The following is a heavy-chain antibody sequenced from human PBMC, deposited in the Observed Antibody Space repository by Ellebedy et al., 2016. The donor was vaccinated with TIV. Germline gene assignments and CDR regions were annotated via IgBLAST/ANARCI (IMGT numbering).Heavy chain of an antibody. Sequence: PGGSLRLSCAASGFTLSSYVMSWVRQAPGKRLERVAAISSDGADIYYADSVKGRFTISRDTSKHTLYLHMNSLRVEDTAIYYCAKGGFRNWFDPWGQGTLVTVSS. CDR1: GFTLSSYV. CDR3: AKGGFRNWFDP. D-gene: IGHD1-14*01. CDR2: ISSDGADI. V-gene: IGHV3-23*01. J-gene: IGHJ5*02.